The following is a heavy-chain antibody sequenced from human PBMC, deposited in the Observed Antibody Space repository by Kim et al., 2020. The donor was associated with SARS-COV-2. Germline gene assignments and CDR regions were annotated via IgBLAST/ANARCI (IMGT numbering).Heavy chain of an antibody. CDR3: ARVFYYVFDY. D-gene: IGHD3-22*01. CDR2: IKQDGSEK. J-gene: IGHJ4*02. CDR1: GFTFSGYW. V-gene: IGHV3-7*01. Sequence: GGSLRLSCAASGFTFSGYWMSWVRQAPGKGLEWVANIKQDGSEKYYVDSVKGRFTISRDNAKNSLYLQMNSLRAEDTAVYYCARVFYYVFDYWGQGTLVT.